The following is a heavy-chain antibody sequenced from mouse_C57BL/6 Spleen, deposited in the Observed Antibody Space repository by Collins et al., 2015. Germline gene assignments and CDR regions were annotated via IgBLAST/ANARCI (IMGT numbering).Heavy chain of an antibody. J-gene: IGHJ4*01. CDR3: ATWDYDGYAMDY. D-gene: IGHD2-4*01. CDR2: INTYSGVP. Sequence: QIQLVQSGPELKKPGETVKISCKASGYTFTTYGMSWVKQAPGKGLKWMGWINTYSGVPTYADDFKGRFAFSLETSAGTAFLQINNLKNEDTATYFCATWDYDGYAMDYWGQGTSVTVSS. CDR1: GYTFTTYG. V-gene: IGHV9-3*01.